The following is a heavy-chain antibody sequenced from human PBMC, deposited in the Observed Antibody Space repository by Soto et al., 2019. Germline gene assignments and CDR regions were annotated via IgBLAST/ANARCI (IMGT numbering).Heavy chain of an antibody. CDR2: IYYGGSA. Sequence: PSGTLSLSCTASGGSISSDYWSWIRQPPGKGLEWIGDIYYGGSANHNPSLKSRVTVSIDTSKNQFSLILSSVTAAGTAVHYCAREPSRYCSGDTCSSPFEYWGQGTLVTVSS. J-gene: IGHJ4*01. CDR3: AREPSRYCSGDTCSSPFEY. D-gene: IGHD2-15*01. V-gene: IGHV4-59*12. CDR1: GGSISSDY.